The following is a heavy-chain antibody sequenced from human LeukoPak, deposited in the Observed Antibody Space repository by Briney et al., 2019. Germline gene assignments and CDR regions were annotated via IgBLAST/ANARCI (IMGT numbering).Heavy chain of an antibody. Sequence: GGSLRLSCAASGFTFSDYAMSWVRQAPGKGLEWVSAISGSGGSTYYADSVKGRFTISRDNSKNTLYLQMNSLRAEDTAVYYCAKTPSFDDFWSGYYVDYWGQGTLVTVSS. CDR1: GFTFSDYA. CDR2: ISGSGGST. CDR3: AKTPSFDDFWSGYYVDY. J-gene: IGHJ4*02. D-gene: IGHD3-3*01. V-gene: IGHV3-23*01.